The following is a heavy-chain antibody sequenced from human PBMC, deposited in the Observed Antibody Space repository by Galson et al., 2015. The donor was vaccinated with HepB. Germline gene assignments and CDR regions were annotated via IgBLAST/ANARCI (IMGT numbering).Heavy chain of an antibody. CDR2: INPDGGAT. CDR3: ARDSDMDV. Sequence: SCKASGFMFTGYYLHWVRQVPGQRLEWMGRINPDGGATDYAQRFQDRVTLTSDTSINTAYTELRSLRPDDTAVYFCARDSDMDVWGTGTTVIVSS. V-gene: IGHV1-2*06. CDR1: GFMFTGYY. J-gene: IGHJ6*03.